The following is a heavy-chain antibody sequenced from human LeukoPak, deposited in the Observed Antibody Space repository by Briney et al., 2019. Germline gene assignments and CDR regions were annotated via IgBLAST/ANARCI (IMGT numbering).Heavy chain of an antibody. CDR2: IYYSGST. CDR1: GGSISSGGYY. Sequence: PSETLSLTCTVSGGSISSGGYYWSWIRQHPGKGLEWIGYIYYSGSTYYNPSLKSRVTISVDTSKNQFSLKLSSVTAADTAVCYCARDISGKGDAFDIWGQGTMVTVSS. V-gene: IGHV4-31*03. D-gene: IGHD4-23*01. J-gene: IGHJ3*02. CDR3: ARDISGKGDAFDI.